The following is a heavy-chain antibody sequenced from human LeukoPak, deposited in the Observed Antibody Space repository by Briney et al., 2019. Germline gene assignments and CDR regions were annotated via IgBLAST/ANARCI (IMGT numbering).Heavy chain of an antibody. CDR2: INGDGSSR. J-gene: IGHJ4*02. V-gene: IGHV3-74*01. CDR3: ARARDDYGDSLDY. Sequence: QPGGSLRLSCADSGFTFSTYWMHWVRQAPGKGLVWVSRINGDGSSRNYADSVKGRFTISRDNAKNSLYLQMNSLRAEDTAVYYCARARDDYGDSLDYWGQGTLVTVSS. CDR1: GFTFSTYW. D-gene: IGHD4-17*01.